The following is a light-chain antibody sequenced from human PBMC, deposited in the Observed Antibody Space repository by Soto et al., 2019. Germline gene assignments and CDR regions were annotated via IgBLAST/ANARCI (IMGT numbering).Light chain of an antibody. CDR3: QQYGGSFRV. Sequence: EIVLTQSPGTPSLSPGERATLSCRASQSVSSSYLAWYQQKPGQAPRLLIYGASSGATGIPDRFSGSGSGTDFTLTISRLEPEDFAVYYCQQYGGSFRVFGPGTKVDIK. J-gene: IGKJ3*01. CDR1: QSVSSSY. CDR2: GAS. V-gene: IGKV3-20*01.